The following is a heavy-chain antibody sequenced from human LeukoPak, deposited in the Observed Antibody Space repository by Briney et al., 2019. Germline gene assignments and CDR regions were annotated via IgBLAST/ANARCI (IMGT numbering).Heavy chain of an antibody. V-gene: IGHV1-18*01. Sequence: ASVKVSCKASGYEFSSYGISWVRHAPRQGLEWMGWISAYNGKTKYAEKFQSRLTMTTETSTSTAYMELRSLTSADTAVYYCEKDSPRDDYVRGSYRYSRRGLDIWGQGTLVTASS. D-gene: IGHD3-16*02. CDR1: GYEFSSYG. CDR2: ISAYNGKT. J-gene: IGHJ3*02. CDR3: EKDSPRDDYVRGSYRYSRRGLDI.